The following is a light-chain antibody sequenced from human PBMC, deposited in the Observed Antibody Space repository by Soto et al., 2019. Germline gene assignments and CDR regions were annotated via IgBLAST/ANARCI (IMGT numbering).Light chain of an antibody. CDR1: QSVSSY. CDR2: DAS. Sequence: EVGLTQSPSTLSLSPGERATLSCRASQSVSSYLAWYQQKPGQAPRLLIYDASNRATGIPARFSGSGSGTDFTLTISSLEPEDFAVYYCQQRSNWPRTFAGGTKVDIK. J-gene: IGKJ4*01. CDR3: QQRSNWPRT. V-gene: IGKV3-11*01.